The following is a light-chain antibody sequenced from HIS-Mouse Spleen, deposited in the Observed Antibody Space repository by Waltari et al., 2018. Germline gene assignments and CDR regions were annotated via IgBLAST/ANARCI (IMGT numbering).Light chain of an antibody. Sequence: QSALTQPASVSGSPGQSITISCTGTSIDVGGYNYVSWYQQHPGTAPQLLILDVSSRPSGVYNRFSGSKSGNTASLTISGLQAEDEADYYCSSYTSSSTYVFGTGTKVTVL. CDR2: DVS. V-gene: IGLV2-14*03. CDR3: SSYTSSSTYV. CDR1: SIDVGGYNY. J-gene: IGLJ1*01.